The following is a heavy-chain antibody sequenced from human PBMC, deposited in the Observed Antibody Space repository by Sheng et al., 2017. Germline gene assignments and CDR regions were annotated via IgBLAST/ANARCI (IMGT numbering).Heavy chain of an antibody. V-gene: IGHV4-59*01. CDR2: FYSNGGT. J-gene: IGHJ6*02. Sequence: QVRLQESGPGLVKPSETLSLSCTVSGGSTRSYYWNWIRQSPGKGLEWIGHFYSNGGTHYNPSLKSRVTISGDASGNHFSLRVTSVTAADTAIYYCARSFDSSGYRYGLDVWGQGTTVIVSS. CDR3: ARSFDSSGYRYGLDV. D-gene: IGHD6-19*01. CDR1: GGSTRSYY.